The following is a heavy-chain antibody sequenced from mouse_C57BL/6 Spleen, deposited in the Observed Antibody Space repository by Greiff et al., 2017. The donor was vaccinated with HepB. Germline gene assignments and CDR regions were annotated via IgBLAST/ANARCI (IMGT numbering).Heavy chain of an antibody. D-gene: IGHD1-1*01. CDR1: GFTFSDYY. J-gene: IGHJ3*01. V-gene: IGHV5-12*01. Sequence: EVKLVESGGGLVQPGGSLKLSCAASGFTFSDYYMYWVRQTPEKRLEWVAYISNGGGSTYYPDTVKGRFTISRDNAKNTLYLQMSRLKSEDTAMYYCARGIYYYGSSLFWFAYWGQGTLVTVSA. CDR3: ARGIYYYGSSLFWFAY. CDR2: ISNGGGST.